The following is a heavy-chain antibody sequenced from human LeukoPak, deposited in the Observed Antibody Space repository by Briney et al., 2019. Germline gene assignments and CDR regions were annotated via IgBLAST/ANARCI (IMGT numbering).Heavy chain of an antibody. D-gene: IGHD2/OR15-2a*01. CDR1: GGTFSMNA. J-gene: IGHJ6*02. CDR2: IIPIFGTA. Sequence: SVKVSCKASGGTFSMNAISWVRQAPGQGLEWMGGIIPIFGTANYAQKFQGRVTITADESTSTAYMELSSLRSEDTAVYYCASRRSRISPLTYGMDVWGQGTTVTVSS. CDR3: ASRRSRISPLTYGMDV. V-gene: IGHV1-69*01.